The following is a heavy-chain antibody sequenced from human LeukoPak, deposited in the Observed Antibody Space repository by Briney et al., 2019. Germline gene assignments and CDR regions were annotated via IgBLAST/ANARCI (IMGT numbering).Heavy chain of an antibody. CDR3: ARAHWGTKISSYGSGTGYYYYYGMDV. D-gene: IGHD3-10*01. V-gene: IGHV7-4-1*02. CDR1: GYTFTSYA. Sequence: ASVKVSCKASGYTFTSYAMNWVRQAPGQGLEWMGWINTNTGNPTYAQGFTGRFVFSLDTSVSTAYLQISSLKAEDTAVYYCARAHWGTKISSYGSGTGYYYYYGMDVWGQGTTVTVSS. CDR2: INTNTGNP. J-gene: IGHJ6*02.